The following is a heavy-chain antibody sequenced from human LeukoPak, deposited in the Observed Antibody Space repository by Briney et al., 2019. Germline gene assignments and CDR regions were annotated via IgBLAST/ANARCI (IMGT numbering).Heavy chain of an antibody. Sequence: PGGSLRLSCAASGFTFSDHYMDWVRQAPGKGLEWVGRITDKRNRYTTEYAASVKDRFTISRDDSKNSLFLQMKSLKAEDTAVYYCAGVRYNNWVVDYWGRGTLVTVSS. V-gene: IGHV3-72*01. CDR1: GFTFSDHY. CDR3: AGVRYNNWVVDY. CDR2: ITDKRNRYTT. D-gene: IGHD1-1*01. J-gene: IGHJ4*02.